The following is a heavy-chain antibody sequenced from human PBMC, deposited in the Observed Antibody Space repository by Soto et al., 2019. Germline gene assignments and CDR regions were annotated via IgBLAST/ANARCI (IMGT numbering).Heavy chain of an antibody. CDR3: ARHSHEAHGDPNSFDP. D-gene: IGHD4-17*01. J-gene: IGHJ5*02. CDR1: GGSISTNIYY. V-gene: IGHV4-39*01. Sequence: QVQLQESGPGLVWPSETLSLTCTVSGGSISTNIYYWGWIRQPPGKGLEWIGSIDCTWNTFYNPSLNSRVTLSVDTSENQCSLRLSSMTAADTDVYYCARHSHEAHGDPNSFDPWGQGTLVTVSS. CDR2: IDCTWNT.